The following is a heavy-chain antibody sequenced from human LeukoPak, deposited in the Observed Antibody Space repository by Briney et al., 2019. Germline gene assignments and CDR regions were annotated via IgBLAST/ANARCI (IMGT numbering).Heavy chain of an antibody. J-gene: IGHJ4*02. V-gene: IGHV4-59*01. D-gene: IGHD6-13*01. CDR3: ARRHIAAASTLEY. CDR2: IYSTGST. Sequence: PSETLSLTCTGSGGSISSYHWSWIRQSPGKGLEWIGYIYSTGSTNYNPSLKSRVSISVDTSKNQFSLKLSSVTAADTAVYYCARRHIAAASTLEYWGQGTLVTVSS. CDR1: GGSISSYH.